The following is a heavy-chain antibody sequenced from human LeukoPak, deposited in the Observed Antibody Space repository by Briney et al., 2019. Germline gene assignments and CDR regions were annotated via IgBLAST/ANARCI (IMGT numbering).Heavy chain of an antibody. Sequence: SETLSLTCAVYGGSFSGYYWSWIRQPPGKGLEWIGEINHSGSTNYNPSLKSRVTISVDTSKNQFSLKLSSVTAADTAVYYCVLLGYYDSSGHGYDDEDYWGQGTLVTVSS. CDR3: VLLGYYDSSGHGYDDEDY. D-gene: IGHD3-22*01. CDR1: GGSFSGYY. J-gene: IGHJ4*02. CDR2: INHSGST. V-gene: IGHV4-34*01.